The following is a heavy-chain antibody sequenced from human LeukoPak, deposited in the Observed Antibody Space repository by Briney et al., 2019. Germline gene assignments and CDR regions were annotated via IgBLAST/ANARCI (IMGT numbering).Heavy chain of an antibody. D-gene: IGHD6-6*01. CDR1: GGSISSGDYF. V-gene: IGHV4-30-2*01. CDR2: IYRSGST. CDR3: ARYSSSGAFDI. J-gene: IGHJ3*02. Sequence: SQTLSLTCTVSGGSISSGDYFWSWIRQPPGKGLEWIGHIYRSGSTYYNPSLNSRVTISVDRSKNQFSLNLSSVTAADTAVYYCARYSSSGAFDIWGQGTMVTVSS.